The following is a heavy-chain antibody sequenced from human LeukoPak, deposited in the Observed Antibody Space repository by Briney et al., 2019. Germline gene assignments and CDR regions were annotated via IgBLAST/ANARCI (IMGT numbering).Heavy chain of an antibody. CDR3: ARNSGYSSGWYDRDYYYGMDV. V-gene: IGHV1-69*13. D-gene: IGHD6-19*01. J-gene: IGHJ6*02. CDR2: IIPIFGTA. Sequence: ASVKVSCKASGYSFIRYHIHWVRQAPGQGLEWMGGIIPIFGTANYAQKFQGRVTITADESTSTAYMELSSLRSEDTAVYYCARNSGYSSGWYDRDYYYGMDVWGQGTTVTVSS. CDR1: GYSFIRYH.